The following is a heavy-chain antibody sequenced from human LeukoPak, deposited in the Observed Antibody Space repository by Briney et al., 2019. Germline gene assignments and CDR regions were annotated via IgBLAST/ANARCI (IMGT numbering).Heavy chain of an antibody. CDR3: ARGVQYCSGGSCSPDPSFDY. Sequence: SETLSLTCTVSGGSISSYYWSWIRQPAGKGLEWIRLIYTSGSTNYNPSLKSRVTMSVDTSKNQFSLKLSSVTAADTAVYYCARGVQYCSGGSCSPDPSFDYWGQGTLVTVSS. J-gene: IGHJ4*02. D-gene: IGHD2-15*01. CDR1: GGSISSYY. CDR2: IYTSGST. V-gene: IGHV4-4*07.